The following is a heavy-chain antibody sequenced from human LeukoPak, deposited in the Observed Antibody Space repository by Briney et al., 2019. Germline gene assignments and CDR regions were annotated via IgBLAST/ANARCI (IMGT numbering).Heavy chain of an antibody. CDR3: ARYDSSGYYYYAFDI. V-gene: IGHV4-39*01. D-gene: IGHD3-22*01. Sequence: SETLSLTCTVSGGSISSSSYYWGWIRQPPGKGLEWIGSIYYSGSTYYNPSLKSRVTISVDTSKNQFSLKLSSVTAADTAVYYCARYDSSGYYYYAFDIWGQGTMVTVSS. CDR2: IYYSGST. CDR1: GGSISSSSYY. J-gene: IGHJ3*02.